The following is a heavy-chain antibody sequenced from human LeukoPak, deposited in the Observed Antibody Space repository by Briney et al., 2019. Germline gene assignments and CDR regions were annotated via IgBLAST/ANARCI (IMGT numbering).Heavy chain of an antibody. D-gene: IGHD2-15*01. V-gene: IGHV3-23*01. CDR1: GFTFSGYA. CDR2: ISGSGGST. Sequence: SGGSLRLSCAASGFTFSGYAMSWVRQAPGKGLEWVSAISGSGGSTYYADSVKGRFTISRDNSKDTLYLQMNSLRAEDTAVYYCAKDRKVVPVGDVWGQGTTVTVSS. J-gene: IGHJ6*02. CDR3: AKDRKVVPVGDV.